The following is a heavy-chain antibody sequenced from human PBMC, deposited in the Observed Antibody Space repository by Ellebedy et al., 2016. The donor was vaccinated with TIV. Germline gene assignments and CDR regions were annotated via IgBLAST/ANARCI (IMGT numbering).Heavy chain of an antibody. CDR1: GFTFSSYW. V-gene: IGHV3-74*01. CDR2: INSDGSST. J-gene: IGHJ6*02. Sequence: GESLKISCAASGFTFSSYWMHWVRQAPGKGLVWVSRINSDGSSTSYADSVKGRFTISRDNAKNTLYLQMNSLRVEDTAFYYCAKVQGPNNYGRYGLDVWGQGTTVNVSS. CDR3: AKVQGPNNYGRYGLDV. D-gene: IGHD5-18*01.